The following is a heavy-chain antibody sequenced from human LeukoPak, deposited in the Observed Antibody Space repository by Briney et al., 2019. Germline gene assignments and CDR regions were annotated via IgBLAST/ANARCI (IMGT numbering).Heavy chain of an antibody. CDR3: ARDLATVTH. CDR1: GFAFSTYS. V-gene: IGHV3-48*02. D-gene: IGHD4-17*01. J-gene: IGHJ4*02. CDR2: ISGPGSPI. Sequence: PGGSLRLSCVASGFAFSTYSMNWFRQAPGKGLEWVSYISGPGSPISYADSVKGRFTISRDNAKNSLYLQMNSLRDEDTAVYYCARDLATVTHWGQGTLVTVSS.